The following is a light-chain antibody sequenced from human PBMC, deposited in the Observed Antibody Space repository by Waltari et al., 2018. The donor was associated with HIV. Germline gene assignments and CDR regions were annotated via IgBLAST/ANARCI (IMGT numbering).Light chain of an antibody. J-gene: IGLJ3*02. V-gene: IGLV1-44*01. CDR3: AAWDDSLNAWV. CDR1: SSNIGSNI. CDR2: SNN. Sequence: QSVLTQPPSASGTPGKRVSISCSGSSSNIGSNIVNWYQQLPGTAPKLLIYSNNQRPSGVPDRFAGSKAGPSASLAISGLQSEDEADYYCAAWDDSLNAWVFGGGTKLTVL.